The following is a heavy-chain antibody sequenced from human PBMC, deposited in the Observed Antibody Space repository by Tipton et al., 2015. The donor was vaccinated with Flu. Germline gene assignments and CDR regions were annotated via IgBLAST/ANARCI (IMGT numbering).Heavy chain of an antibody. Sequence: SLRLSCAASGFTFSNAWMSWVRQAPGKGLEWVGRIKSKTDGGTTDYAAPVKGRFTISRDDSKNTLYLQMNSLKTEDTAVYYCTTVVVPAAMGYYYYYMDVWGKGTTVTVSS. J-gene: IGHJ6*03. CDR2: IKSKTDGGTT. D-gene: IGHD2-2*01. CDR1: GFTFSNAW. V-gene: IGHV3-15*01. CDR3: TTVVVPAAMGYYYYYMDV.